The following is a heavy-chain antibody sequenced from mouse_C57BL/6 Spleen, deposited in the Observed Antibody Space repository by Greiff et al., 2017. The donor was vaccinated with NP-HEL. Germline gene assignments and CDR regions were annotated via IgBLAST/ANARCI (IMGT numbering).Heavy chain of an antibody. CDR1: GYAFSSSW. Sequence: VQLQQSGPELVKPGASVKISCKASGYAFSSSWMNWVKQRPGKGLEWIGRIYPGDGDTNYNGKFKGKATLTADKSSSTAYMQLSSLTSEDSAVYLCARGGFPNSSWFAYWGQGTLVTVSA. CDR2: IYPGDGDT. V-gene: IGHV1-82*01. CDR3: ARGGFPNSSWFAY. J-gene: IGHJ3*01.